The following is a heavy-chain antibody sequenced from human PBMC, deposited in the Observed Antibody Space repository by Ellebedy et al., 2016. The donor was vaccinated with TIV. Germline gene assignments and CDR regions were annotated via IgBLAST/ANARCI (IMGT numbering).Heavy chain of an antibody. D-gene: IGHD6-13*01. V-gene: IGHV3-33*01. CDR2: IWYDGSNK. CDR1: GFTFSSYG. CDR3: ARERGPIAYSSSWYGEGWYFDL. J-gene: IGHJ2*01. Sequence: GESLKISCAASGFTFSSYGMHWVRQAPGTGLEWVAGIWYDGSNKFHAESVKGRFTISRDNSKHTLYLQTNSLRAEDTAVYYCARERGPIAYSSSWYGEGWYFDLWGRGTLVTVSS.